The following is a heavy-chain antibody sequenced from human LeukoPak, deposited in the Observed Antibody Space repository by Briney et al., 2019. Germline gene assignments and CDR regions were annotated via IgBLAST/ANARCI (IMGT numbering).Heavy chain of an antibody. CDR1: GYTFTGYY. CDR3: ARALSYSSGWYVGMSWFDP. V-gene: IGHV1-8*02. D-gene: IGHD6-19*01. CDR2: MNPNSGNT. Sequence: ASVKVSCKASGYTFTGYYMHWVRQAPGQGLEWMGWMNPNSGNTGYAQKFQGRVTMTRNTSISTAYMELSSLRSEDTAVYYCARALSYSSGWYVGMSWFDPWGQGTLVSVSS. J-gene: IGHJ5*02.